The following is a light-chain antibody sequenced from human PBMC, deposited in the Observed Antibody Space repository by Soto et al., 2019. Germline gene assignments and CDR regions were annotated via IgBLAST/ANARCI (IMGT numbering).Light chain of an antibody. Sequence: EIVLTQSPGTLSLSPGERATLSCRASQDVSSNLAWYQQKPGQAPSLLIYDASNRATGIPARFSGSGSGTDFTLTISSLEPEDFAVYYCQQRSNWPLTFGGGTKVDNK. CDR2: DAS. CDR3: QQRSNWPLT. CDR1: QDVSSN. V-gene: IGKV3D-11*01. J-gene: IGKJ4*01.